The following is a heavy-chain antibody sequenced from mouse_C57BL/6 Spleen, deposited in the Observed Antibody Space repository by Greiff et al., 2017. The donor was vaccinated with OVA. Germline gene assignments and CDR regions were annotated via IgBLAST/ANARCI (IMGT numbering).Heavy chain of an antibody. J-gene: IGHJ4*01. Sequence: QVQLQQPGAELGKPGASVKMSCKASGYTFTSYWITWVKQRPGPGLEWIGVIYPGSGGTNYNEKFTSKATLTVAPSSSTAYMQLSSLTSEDSEVSCCSEWGAVYDMDYWGQGTSVTVSS. CDR3: SEWGAVYDMDY. CDR2: IYPGSGGT. V-gene: IGHV1-55*01. CDR1: GYTFTSYW.